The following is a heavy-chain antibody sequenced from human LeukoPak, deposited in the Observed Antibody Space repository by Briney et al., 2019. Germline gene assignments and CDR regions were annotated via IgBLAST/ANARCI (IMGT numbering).Heavy chain of an antibody. D-gene: IGHD2-15*01. CDR1: GFTFSSSA. CDR3: AKQLGYCSDGSCYFPY. Sequence: GGSLRLSCAASGFTFSSSAMSWVRQAPGKGLEWVSAISNNGGYTYYADSVQGRFTISRDNSKSTLCLQMNSLRAENTAVYYCAKQLGYCSDGSCYFPYWGQGTLVTVSS. CDR2: ISNNGGYT. V-gene: IGHV3-23*01. J-gene: IGHJ4*02.